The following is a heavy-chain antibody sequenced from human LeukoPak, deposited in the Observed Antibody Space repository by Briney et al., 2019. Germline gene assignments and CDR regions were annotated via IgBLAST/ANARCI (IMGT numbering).Heavy chain of an antibody. CDR2: INPSGGST. D-gene: IGHD3-3*01. Sequence: ASVKVSCKASGYTFTSYYMHWVRQAPGQGLEWMGIINPSGGSTSYAQKFQGRVTMTRDTSTSTVYTELSSLRSEDTAVYYCARDNLTYYDFWSGYHDAFDIWGQGTMVTVSS. CDR3: ARDNLTYYDFWSGYHDAFDI. V-gene: IGHV1-46*01. J-gene: IGHJ3*02. CDR1: GYTFTSYY.